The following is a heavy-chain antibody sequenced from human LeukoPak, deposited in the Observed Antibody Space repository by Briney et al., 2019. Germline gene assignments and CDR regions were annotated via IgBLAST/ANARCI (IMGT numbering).Heavy chain of an antibody. CDR1: GGTFSSYA. D-gene: IGHD1-26*01. CDR3: ARDPSGELYYGMDV. J-gene: IGHJ6*02. CDR2: IIPILDTA. Sequence: SVKVSCKASGGTFSSYAISWVRQAPGQGLEWMGRIIPILDTAIYAQKFQGRVTITADKSTNTAYMELSSLRSEDTAVYYCARDPSGELYYGMDVWGQGTTVTVSS. V-gene: IGHV1-69*04.